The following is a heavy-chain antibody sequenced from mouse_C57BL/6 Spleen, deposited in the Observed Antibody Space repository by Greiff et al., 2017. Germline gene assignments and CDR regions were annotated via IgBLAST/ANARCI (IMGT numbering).Heavy chain of an antibody. D-gene: IGHD1-1*01. CDR2: IDPSDSYT. V-gene: IGHV1-69*01. Sequence: QVQLQQPGAELVMPGASVKLSCKASGYTFTSYWMHWVKQRPGQGLEWIGEIDPSDSYTNYNQKLKGKSTLTVDKSSSTAYMKLSSLTSEDSAVYYCARDYGSSYWFAYWGQGTLVTVSA. CDR3: ARDYGSSYWFAY. CDR1: GYTFTSYW. J-gene: IGHJ3*01.